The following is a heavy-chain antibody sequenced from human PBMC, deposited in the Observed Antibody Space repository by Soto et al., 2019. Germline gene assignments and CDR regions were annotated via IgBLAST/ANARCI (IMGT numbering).Heavy chain of an antibody. CDR2: IYYSGNT. Sequence: SETLSLTCTVSGDSVTSGNYYWSWIRQPPGKGLEWIGYIYYSGNTNYNPSLKSRPTISVDTSKNQFSLKLRSVTAADTAVYYCARASPYGDYALDYWGQGTLVTVSS. J-gene: IGHJ4*02. D-gene: IGHD4-17*01. CDR1: GDSVTSGNYY. CDR3: ARASPYGDYALDY. V-gene: IGHV4-61*01.